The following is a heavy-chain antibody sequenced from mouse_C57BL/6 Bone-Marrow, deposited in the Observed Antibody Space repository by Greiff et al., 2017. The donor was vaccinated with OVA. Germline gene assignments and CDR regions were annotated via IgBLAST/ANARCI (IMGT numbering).Heavy chain of an antibody. J-gene: IGHJ4*01. V-gene: IGHV3-6*01. CDR3: ARDERIYYAMDY. CDR1: GYSITSGYY. CDR2: ISYDGSN. Sequence: EVQLQESGPGLVKPSQSLSLTCSVTGYSITSGYYWNWIRQFPGNKLEWMGYISYDGSNNYNPSLKNRISITRDTSKNQFFLKLNSVTTEDTATYYCARDERIYYAMDYWGQGTSVTVSS.